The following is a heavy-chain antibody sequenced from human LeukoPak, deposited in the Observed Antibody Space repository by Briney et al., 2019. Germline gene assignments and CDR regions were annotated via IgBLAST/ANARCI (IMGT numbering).Heavy chain of an antibody. CDR1: GGSVSSGSYH. J-gene: IGHJ4*02. D-gene: IGHD1-26*01. CDR3: ARGLSIVGAPYFDY. Sequence: SETLSLTCTVSGGSVSSGSYHWNWIRQPPGKGLEWIGYMYYSGSINYNPPLKSRVTISVDTSKNQFSLKLSSVTAADTAVYYCARGLSIVGAPYFDYWGQGTLVTVSS. V-gene: IGHV4-61*01. CDR2: MYYSGSI.